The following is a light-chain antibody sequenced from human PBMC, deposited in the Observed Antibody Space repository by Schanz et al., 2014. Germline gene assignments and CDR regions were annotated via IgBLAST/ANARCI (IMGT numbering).Light chain of an antibody. CDR1: QSVSSN. Sequence: EIVMTQSPVTLSVSPGERATLSCRASQSVSSNLAWYQQKPGQAPSLLIYGASTRATGVPARFSGSGSGTEFTLTISSLQSEDFAVYYCQQYGYSRGTFGQGTKVEIK. V-gene: IGKV3-15*01. CDR2: GAS. J-gene: IGKJ1*01. CDR3: QQYGYSRGT.